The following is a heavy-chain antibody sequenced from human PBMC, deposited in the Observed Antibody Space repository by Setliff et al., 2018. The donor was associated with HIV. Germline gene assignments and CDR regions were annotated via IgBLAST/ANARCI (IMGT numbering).Heavy chain of an antibody. Sequence: SETLSLTCAVHGGSFSDYYWGWIRQPPGKGLEWIGNIHSSGSTYYNPSLKSRLTISLDTSNTQFSLKLSSVTAADTAVYFCAREKYKFGYQVYFFDSWGQGTLVTVSS. V-gene: IGHV4-34*09. D-gene: IGHD5-12*01. J-gene: IGHJ4*02. CDR3: AREKYKFGYQVYFFDS. CDR2: IHSSGST. CDR1: GGSFSDYY.